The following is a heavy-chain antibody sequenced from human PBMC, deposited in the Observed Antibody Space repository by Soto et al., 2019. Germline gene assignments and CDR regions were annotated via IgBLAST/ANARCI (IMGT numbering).Heavy chain of an antibody. J-gene: IGHJ4*02. CDR2: LSSSGRTI. D-gene: IGHD4-17*01. CDR3: ASARDYGANTPYFES. V-gene: IGHV3-48*02. Sequence: EVQLKESGGGLVQPGGSLRLSCAASGFTFSRYSMNWVRQAPGKGLEWVSFLSSSGRTIYYAASVKGRFTISRDNATHSLNLHMTNLRHEDTDVYYCASARDYGANTPYFESWGPGTLVTVST. CDR1: GFTFSRYS.